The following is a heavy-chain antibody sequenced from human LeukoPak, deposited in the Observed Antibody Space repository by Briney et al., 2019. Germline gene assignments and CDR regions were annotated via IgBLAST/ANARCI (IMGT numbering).Heavy chain of an antibody. CDR1: GFTFSRYG. CDR3: AKGVIASSIGKRWLVYFDD. CDR2: ISGSGGST. V-gene: IGHV3-23*01. J-gene: IGHJ4*02. Sequence: PGGSLRLSCAAPGFTFSRYGMSSVRQAPGKGLEWVSPISGSGGSTYYADSVKGRFTTSRDNSQNTLYLQMKSLRAEDTAVYYCAKGVIASSIGKRWLVYFDDWGQGTLVTVSS. D-gene: IGHD6-19*01.